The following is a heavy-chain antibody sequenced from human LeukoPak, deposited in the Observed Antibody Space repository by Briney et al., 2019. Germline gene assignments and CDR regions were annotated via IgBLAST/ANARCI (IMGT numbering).Heavy chain of an antibody. Sequence: SQTLSLTCTVSGGSISSGGYYWSWIRQRPGKGLEWIGYIYYSGSTYYNPSLKSRVTISVDTSKNQFSLKLSSVTAADTAVYYCARDTFDYYGSGHGFDYWGQGTLVTVSS. V-gene: IGHV4-31*03. D-gene: IGHD3-10*01. J-gene: IGHJ4*02. CDR3: ARDTFDYYGSGHGFDY. CDR1: GGSISSGGYY. CDR2: IYYSGST.